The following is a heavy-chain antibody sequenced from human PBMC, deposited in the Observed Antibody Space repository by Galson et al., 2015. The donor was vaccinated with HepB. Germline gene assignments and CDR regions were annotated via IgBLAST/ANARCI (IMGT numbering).Heavy chain of an antibody. CDR2: MNPNSGNT. J-gene: IGHJ3*02. CDR1: GYTFTSYD. CDR3: ARVPMIVVVPAARARYAFDI. Sequence: SVKVSCKASGYTFTSYDINWVRQATGQGLEWMGWMNPNSGNTGYALKFQGRVTMTRNTSISTAYMELSSLRSEDTAVYYCARVPMIVVVPAARARYAFDIWGQGTMVTVSP. V-gene: IGHV1-8*01. D-gene: IGHD2-2*01.